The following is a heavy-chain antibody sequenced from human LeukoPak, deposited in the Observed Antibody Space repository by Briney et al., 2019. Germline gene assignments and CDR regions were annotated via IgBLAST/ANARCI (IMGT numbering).Heavy chain of an antibody. Sequence: SETLSLTCTVSGGSISSGGYYWSWIRQHPGKGLEWIGYIYYSGSTYYNPSLKSRVTISVDTSKNQFSLKLSSVTAAATAVYYCARTDVDTAMAYDYWGQGTLVTVSS. CDR2: IYYSGST. CDR3: ARTDVDTAMAYDY. D-gene: IGHD5-18*01. CDR1: GGSISSGGYY. V-gene: IGHV4-31*03. J-gene: IGHJ4*02.